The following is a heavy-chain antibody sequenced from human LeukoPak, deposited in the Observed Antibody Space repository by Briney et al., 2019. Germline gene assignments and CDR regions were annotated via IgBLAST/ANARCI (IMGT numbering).Heavy chain of an antibody. V-gene: IGHV4-39*01. CDR3: ARLASSGYYLDY. CDR1: GGSISSRIYY. Sequence: SETLSLTCTVSGGSISSRIYYWAWIRQPPGKGQEWIGSIYYSGSTFYNPSLKSRVTIFVDTSKNQFSLKLSSVTAADTAVYYCARLASSGYYLDYWGQGTLVTVSS. J-gene: IGHJ4*02. D-gene: IGHD3-22*01. CDR2: IYYSGST.